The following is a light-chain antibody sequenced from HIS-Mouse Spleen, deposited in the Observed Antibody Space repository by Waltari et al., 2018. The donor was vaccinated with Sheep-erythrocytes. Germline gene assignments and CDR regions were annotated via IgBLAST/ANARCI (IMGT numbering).Light chain of an antibody. CDR3: QAWDRSTAV. CDR1: QLGDKY. Sequence: SYELTQPPSVSVSPGQTTSITCSGDQLGDKYSCWYQQKPGQSPVLVIYQDSKRPSGIPERFSGSNSGNTATLTISGTQAMDEADYYCQAWDRSTAVFGGGTKLTVL. CDR2: QDS. J-gene: IGLJ2*01. V-gene: IGLV3-1*01.